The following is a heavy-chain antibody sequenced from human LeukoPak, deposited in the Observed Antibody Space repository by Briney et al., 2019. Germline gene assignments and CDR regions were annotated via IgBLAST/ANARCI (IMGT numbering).Heavy chain of an antibody. CDR2: INPISGTS. CDR3: ANDDSSGYPNFDY. Sequence: GSSVKVSCKASGGTASRYAISWVRQAPGQGPEWMGGINPISGTSYHAQRFQGRLTIGTDESTSSVDMELRSLRAEDTAVYYCANDDSSGYPNFDYWGQGTLVTVSS. J-gene: IGHJ4*02. CDR1: GGTASRYA. D-gene: IGHD3-22*01. V-gene: IGHV1-69*05.